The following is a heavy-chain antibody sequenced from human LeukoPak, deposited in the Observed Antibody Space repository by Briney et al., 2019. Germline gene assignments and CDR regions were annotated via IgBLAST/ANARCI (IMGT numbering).Heavy chain of an antibody. CDR2: IYYSGTT. D-gene: IGHD3-9*01. CDR3: ARGLADIRYFDWLSEYYFDF. V-gene: IGHV4-39*07. Sequence: PSETLSLTCTVSGASISNSSSYWGWIRQPPGKGLEWIGSIYYSGTTYYNPSLKSRLTMSVDTSKNQFSLQLSSVAAADTAVYYCARGLADIRYFDWLSEYYFDFWGQGTLVTVPS. CDR1: GASISNSSSY. J-gene: IGHJ4*02.